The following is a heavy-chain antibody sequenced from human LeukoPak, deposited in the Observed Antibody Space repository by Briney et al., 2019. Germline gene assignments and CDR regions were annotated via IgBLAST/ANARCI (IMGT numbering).Heavy chain of an antibody. V-gene: IGHV4-38-2*02. D-gene: IGHD6-13*01. Sequence: SETLSLTCTVSGYSISSGYYWGWIRQPPGKGLEWIGSIYHSGSTYYNPSLKSRVTISVDTSKNQFSLKLSSVTAADTAVYYCAREQQQLAHYYYYYYMDVWGKGTTVTISS. J-gene: IGHJ6*03. CDR2: IYHSGST. CDR3: AREQQQLAHYYYYYYMDV. CDR1: GYSISSGYY.